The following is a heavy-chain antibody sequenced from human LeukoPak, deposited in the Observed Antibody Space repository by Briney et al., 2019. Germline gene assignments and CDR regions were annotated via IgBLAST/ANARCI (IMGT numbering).Heavy chain of an antibody. CDR1: GGSISSYY. V-gene: IGHV4-59*01. CDR3: ARGGYSYGFDNFDF. CDR2: IYYSGST. J-gene: IGHJ4*02. Sequence: PETLSLTCTVSGGSISSYYWSWIRQPPGKGLEWIGYIYYSGSTNYNPSLKSRVTISVDTSKNQFSLKLSSVTAADTAVYYCARGGYSYGFDNFDFWGQGTLVTVSS. D-gene: IGHD5-18*01.